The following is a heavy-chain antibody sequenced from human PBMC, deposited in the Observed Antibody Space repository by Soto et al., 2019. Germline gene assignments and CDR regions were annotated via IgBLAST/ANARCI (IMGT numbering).Heavy chain of an antibody. V-gene: IGHV3-49*04. CDR3: TSSLDYDFWSGYVDY. CDR1: GFTFGDFA. CDR2: IRSKTYGGTT. J-gene: IGHJ4*02. Sequence: GGSLRLSCTASGFTFGDFAVSWVRQAPGKGLEWVGFIRSKTYGGTTEFAASVKGRITISRDDSKSIAYLQMNSLKTEDTAVYYCTSSLDYDFWSGYVDYWGQGTLVTVSS. D-gene: IGHD3-3*01.